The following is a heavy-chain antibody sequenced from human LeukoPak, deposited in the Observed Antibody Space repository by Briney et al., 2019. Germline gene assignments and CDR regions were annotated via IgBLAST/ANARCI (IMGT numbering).Heavy chain of an antibody. CDR3: ARAPGYGAAYYFDY. V-gene: IGHV3-30*04. J-gene: IGHJ4*02. Sequence: GGSLRLSCAAAGFTFSKFAMHWVRQAPGKGLEWVAVVSYDGSYKYYTDSVKGRFTISRDNSKNTLYLQMNSLRAEDTAVYYCARAPGYGAAYYFDYWGQGTLVTVSS. CDR1: GFTFSKFA. CDR2: VSYDGSYK. D-gene: IGHD1-1*01.